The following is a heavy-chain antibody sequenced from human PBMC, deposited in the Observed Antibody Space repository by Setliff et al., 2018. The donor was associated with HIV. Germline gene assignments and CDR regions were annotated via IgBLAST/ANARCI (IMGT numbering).Heavy chain of an antibody. CDR3: ARGKNYYDSSGYHY. D-gene: IGHD3-22*01. J-gene: IGHJ4*02. Sequence: SETLSLTCAVYGGALSGYSWSWIRQPPGKGLEWIGYIYYSGSTNYNPSLKSRVTISVDTSKNQFSLKLSSVTAADTAVYYCARGKNYYDSSGYHYWGQGTLVTVSS. CDR2: IYYSGST. V-gene: IGHV4-59*01. CDR1: GGALSGYS.